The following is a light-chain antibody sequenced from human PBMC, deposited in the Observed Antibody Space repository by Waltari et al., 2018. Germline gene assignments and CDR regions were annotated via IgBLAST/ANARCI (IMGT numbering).Light chain of an antibody. V-gene: IGKV3-11*01. Sequence: EIVLTQSPATLSLSPGERATLSCRASQSISNYLAWYQQKPGQAPRLLIYDTSNRATGIPARFSGSGSGTDFTLTISSLQPEDFATYYCQQSYSFGQGTRLEIK. CDR1: QSISNY. J-gene: IGKJ5*01. CDR3: QQSYS. CDR2: DTS.